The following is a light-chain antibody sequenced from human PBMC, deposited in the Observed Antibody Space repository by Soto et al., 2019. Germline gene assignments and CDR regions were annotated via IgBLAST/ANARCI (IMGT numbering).Light chain of an antibody. J-gene: IGKJ3*01. CDR1: QSVSSSY. V-gene: IGKV3-20*01. CDR2: GAS. CDR3: QQYGSSLFT. Sequence: EIVLTQSPGTLYLSPGERATLSCSASQSVSSSYLAWYQQQPGQAPRLLIYGASSRATGIPDRFSGSGSGTDCTLTISRLEPEDLAGYYCQQYGSSLFTFGPGTKVDIK.